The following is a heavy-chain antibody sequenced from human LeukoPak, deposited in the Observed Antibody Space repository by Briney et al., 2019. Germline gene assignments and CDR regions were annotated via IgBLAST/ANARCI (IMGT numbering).Heavy chain of an antibody. V-gene: IGHV3-21*01. Sequence: GGSLRLSCAASGFTFSSYSMNWVRQAPGKGLEWVSSISSSSSYIYYADSVKGRFTISGDNAKNSLYLQMNSLRAEDTAVYYCAREDSSGYSQQIDYWGQGTLVTVSS. CDR1: GFTFSSYS. D-gene: IGHD3-22*01. J-gene: IGHJ4*02. CDR2: ISSSSSYI. CDR3: AREDSSGYSQQIDY.